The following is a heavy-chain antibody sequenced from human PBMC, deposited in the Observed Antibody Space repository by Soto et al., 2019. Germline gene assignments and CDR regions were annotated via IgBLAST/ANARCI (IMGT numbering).Heavy chain of an antibody. CDR1: GGSISSGGYY. Sequence: SETLSLTCTVSGGSISSGGYYWSWIRQPPGKGLEWIGYIYYSGSTYYNPSLKSRVTISVDTSKNQFSLKLSSVTAADTAVYYCASRGDRNGMDVWGQGTTVTVSS. J-gene: IGHJ6*02. D-gene: IGHD3-10*01. CDR3: ASRGDRNGMDV. V-gene: IGHV4-30-4*01. CDR2: IYYSGST.